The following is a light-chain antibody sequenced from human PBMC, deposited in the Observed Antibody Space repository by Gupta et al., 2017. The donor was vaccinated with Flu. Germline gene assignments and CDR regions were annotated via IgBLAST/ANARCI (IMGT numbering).Light chain of an antibody. CDR3: QQDDSPPRT. J-gene: IGKJ4*02. V-gene: IGKV4-1*01. Sequence: IPMTHSPDSLAPPLCYSAPIHCHPSQNVLESDNNKNYLGWYQQKPGQPPKLLIYGASNRETGIPDRFSGRGSGTDFTLTISSLQAEDVAVYYCQQDDSPPRTFGEGTKVEIK. CDR1: QNVLESDNNKNY. CDR2: GAS.